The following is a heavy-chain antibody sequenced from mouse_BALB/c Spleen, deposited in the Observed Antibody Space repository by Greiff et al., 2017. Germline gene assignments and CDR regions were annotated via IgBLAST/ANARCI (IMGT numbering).Heavy chain of an antibody. J-gene: IGHJ4*01. V-gene: IGHV2-6-7*01. CDR2: IWGDGST. Sequence: QVQLKESGPGLVAPSQSLSITCTVSGFSLTGYGVNWVRQPPGKGLEWLGMIWGDGSTDYNSALKSRLSISKDNSKSQVFLKMNSLQTDDTARYYCAREPSYYGNYMDYWGQGTSVTVSS. CDR1: GFSLTGYG. D-gene: IGHD2-10*01. CDR3: AREPSYYGNYMDY.